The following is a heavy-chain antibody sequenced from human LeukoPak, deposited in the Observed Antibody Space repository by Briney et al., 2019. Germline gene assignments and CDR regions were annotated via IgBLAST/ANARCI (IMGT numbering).Heavy chain of an antibody. CDR3: AKDTPPIAAAGIDY. CDR1: GFTFSSYG. D-gene: IGHD6-13*01. Sequence: PGGSLRLSCAASGFTFSSYGMHWVRRAPGKGLEWVAFIRYDGSNKYYADSVKGRFTISRDNSKNTLYLQMNSLRAEDTAVYYCAKDTPPIAAAGIDYWGQGTLVTVSS. V-gene: IGHV3-30*02. J-gene: IGHJ4*02. CDR2: IRYDGSNK.